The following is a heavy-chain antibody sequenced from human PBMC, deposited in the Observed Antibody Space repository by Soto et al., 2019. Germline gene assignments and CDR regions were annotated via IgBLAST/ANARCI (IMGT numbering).Heavy chain of an antibody. V-gene: IGHV3-74*01. CDR1: GFTFTNYR. J-gene: IGHJ4*02. D-gene: IGHD3-9*01. CDR3: ARYFEGLGY. CDR2: IHNDGTT. Sequence: EVQLVESGGGLVQPGGSLTLSCAASGFTFTNYRMHWVRQALGKGMVWVSSIHNDGTTNYADSVKGRFTISRDTAKNTLYLQMNSLTDEDTAVYYCARYFEGLGYWGRGTLVTVSS.